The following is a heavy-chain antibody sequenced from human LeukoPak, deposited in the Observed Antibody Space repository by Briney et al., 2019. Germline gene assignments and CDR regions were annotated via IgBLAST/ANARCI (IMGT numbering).Heavy chain of an antibody. CDR3: ARAKIAAAGTGAFDV. D-gene: IGHD6-13*01. CDR2: ISQSGGRT. J-gene: IGHJ3*01. V-gene: IGHV3-23*01. CDR1: GLTSRSYT. Sequence: GGSLRLSCAASGLTSRSYTMTWLRQAPGKGLEWVSTISQSGGRTYYADSVTGRFTISRDNSKNTLFLQMNSLGAEDTAVYYCARAKIAAAGTGAFDVWGQGTLVTVSS.